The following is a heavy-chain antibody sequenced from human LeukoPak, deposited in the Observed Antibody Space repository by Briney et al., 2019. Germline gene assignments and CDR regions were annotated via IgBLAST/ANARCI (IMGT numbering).Heavy chain of an antibody. CDR3: AKDLGYSYGWVDY. CDR1: GFTFNTYA. CDR2: ISGNGAKT. J-gene: IGHJ4*02. V-gene: IGHV3-23*01. D-gene: IGHD5-18*01. Sequence: GGSLRLSCAASGFTFNTYAMSWVRQPAGKGLEWVSTISGNGAKTYSAGSVKGRFTISRDNSKNTLYLQMNSLRAEDTALYYCAKDLGYSYGWVDYWGQGILVTVSS.